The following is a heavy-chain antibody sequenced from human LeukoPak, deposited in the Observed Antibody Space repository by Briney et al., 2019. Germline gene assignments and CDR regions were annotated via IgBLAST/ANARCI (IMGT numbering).Heavy chain of an antibody. CDR1: GFTFGDYA. V-gene: IGHV3-49*04. CDR2: IRSKAYGGTT. J-gene: IGHJ4*02. Sequence: GRSLRLSCTASGFTFGDYAMSWVRQAPGKGLEWVGFIRSKAYGGTTEYAASVKGRFTISRDDSKSIAYLQMNSLRAEDTSVYYCATEGRSTTPGYWGQGTLVIVSS. CDR3: ATEGRSTTPGY. D-gene: IGHD6-13*01.